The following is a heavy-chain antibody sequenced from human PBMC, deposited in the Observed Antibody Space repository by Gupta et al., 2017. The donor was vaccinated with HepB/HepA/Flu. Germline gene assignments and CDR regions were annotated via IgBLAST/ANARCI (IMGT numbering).Heavy chain of an antibody. V-gene: IGHV1-2*04. CDR1: GYTFTGYY. D-gene: IGHD1-26*01. CDR2: INPNSGGT. J-gene: IGHJ4*02. CDR3: ARDHGARGGMDY. Sequence: QVQLVQSGAEVKKPGASVKVSCKAPGYTFTGYYMHWVRQAPGQGLEWMGWINPNSGGTNYAQKFQGWVTMTRDTSIRTAYMELRRLRSDDTAVYYYARDHGARGGMDYWGQGTLVTVSS.